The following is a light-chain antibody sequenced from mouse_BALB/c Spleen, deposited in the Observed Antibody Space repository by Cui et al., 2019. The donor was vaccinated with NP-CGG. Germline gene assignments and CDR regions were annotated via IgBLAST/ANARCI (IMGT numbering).Light chain of an antibody. J-gene: IGLJ1*01. V-gene: IGLV1*01. CDR1: IGAVTTSNY. CDR3: ALWYSNHWV. Sequence: QAVVTPESALPTSPGETVTLTCRSSIGAVTTSNYANWVQEKPDHLFTGLIGGTNNRAPGVPARFSGSLIGDKAALTITGAQTEDEAIYFCALWYSNHWVFGGGTKLTVL. CDR2: GTN.